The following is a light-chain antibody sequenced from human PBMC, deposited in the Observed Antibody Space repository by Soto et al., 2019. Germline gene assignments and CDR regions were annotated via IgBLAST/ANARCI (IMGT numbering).Light chain of an antibody. CDR2: KAS. J-gene: IGKJ1*01. CDR3: QHYNSYSDA. CDR1: QTISSW. Sequence: DIQMTQSPSTLSVSVGDRVTITCRASQTISSWLAWYQQKPGKAPKLLIYKASTLKSGVPSRFSGSGSATEFSLTISSLQPDDFATYYCQHYNSYSDAFGQGTKVELK. V-gene: IGKV1-5*03.